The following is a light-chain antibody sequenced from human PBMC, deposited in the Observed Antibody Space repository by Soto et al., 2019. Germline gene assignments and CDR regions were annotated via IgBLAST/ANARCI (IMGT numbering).Light chain of an antibody. Sequence: EIVMTQSPATLSVSPGEKATVSCRASQSVSNNLAWYQQKPGQAPRLIIYGASTRATDIPGRFSGSGSGTEFTLTISSLQSEDFAVYYCQQYNNWPLFTFGPGTKVDIK. CDR1: QSVSNN. CDR2: GAS. CDR3: QQYNNWPLFT. J-gene: IGKJ3*01. V-gene: IGKV3-15*01.